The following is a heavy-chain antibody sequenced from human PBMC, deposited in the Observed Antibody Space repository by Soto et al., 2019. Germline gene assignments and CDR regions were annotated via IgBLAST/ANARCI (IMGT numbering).Heavy chain of an antibody. CDR1: GYTFTSYD. CDR2: MNPNSGNT. CDR3: ARVSSGYCSGSSCYRSDAFDI. Sequence: QVQLVQSGAEVKKPGASVKVSCKASGYTFTSYDINWVRQATGQGLEWMGWMNPNSGNTGYAQKFQGRVTMTRNTCMSRAYMELSSRRSGDTAVYYCARVSSGYCSGSSCYRSDAFDIWGQGTMVSVSS. J-gene: IGHJ3*02. D-gene: IGHD2-15*01. V-gene: IGHV1-8*01.